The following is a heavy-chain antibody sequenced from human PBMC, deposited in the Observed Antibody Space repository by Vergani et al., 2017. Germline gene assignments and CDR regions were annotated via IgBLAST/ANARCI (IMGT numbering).Heavy chain of an antibody. D-gene: IGHD3-10*01. CDR2: IYYSGST. Sequence: QLQLQESGPGLVKPSETLSLTCTVSGGSISSSSYYWSWIRQHPGKGLEWIGYIYYSGSTYYNPSLKSRVTISVDTSKNQFSLKLSSVTAADTAVYYCAREKAMVRGVVIYYYYGMDVWGQGTTVTGSS. CDR3: AREKAMVRGVVIYYYYGMDV. CDR1: GGSISSSSYY. J-gene: IGHJ6*02. V-gene: IGHV4-31*03.